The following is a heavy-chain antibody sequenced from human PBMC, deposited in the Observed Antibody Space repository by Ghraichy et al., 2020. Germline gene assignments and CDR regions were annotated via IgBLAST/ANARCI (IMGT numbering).Heavy chain of an antibody. CDR1: GFNVSSSA. V-gene: IGHV1-58*02. Sequence: SVKVSCKASGFNVSSSAMQWVRQARGQRLEWIGWIVVGSGNTNCAQKFQERVTITWDMSTSTAYLELSSLRSEDTAVYYCASDTGMDVWGQGTTVTVSS. D-gene: IGHD3-22*01. CDR2: IVVGSGNT. CDR3: ASDTGMDV. J-gene: IGHJ6*02.